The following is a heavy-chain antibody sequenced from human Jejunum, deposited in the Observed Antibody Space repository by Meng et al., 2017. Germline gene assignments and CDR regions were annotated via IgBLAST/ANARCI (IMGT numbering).Heavy chain of an antibody. CDR3: AHRLAYSSNYNVGWFDP. CDR2: IYWDDDK. D-gene: IGHD6-13*01. Sequence: SGSTLVKPTQTLTLTCTFSGFSLSTSGVGVGWIRQPPGKALECLALIYWDDDKRYNPSLKNRLTITKDTSKNQVVLTMTNMDLVDTATYYCAHRLAYSSNYNVGWFDPWGQGTLVTVSS. CDR1: GFSLSTSGVG. J-gene: IGHJ5*02. V-gene: IGHV2-5*02.